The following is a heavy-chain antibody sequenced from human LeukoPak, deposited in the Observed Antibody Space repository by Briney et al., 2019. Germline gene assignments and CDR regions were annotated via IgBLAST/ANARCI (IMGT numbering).Heavy chain of an antibody. CDR1: GGTFGSNA. Sequence: ASVKVSCKPSGGTFGSNAISWVRQAPGQGLEWMGRIIPIFGMTNYAQKFQGRVTVTADKFTNTAYMELSSLRSDDTAVYYCARTPQYPNTYYFDYWGQGTLVTVSS. V-gene: IGHV1-69*04. CDR3: ARTPQYPNTYYFDY. CDR2: IIPIFGMT. J-gene: IGHJ4*02. D-gene: IGHD4-11*01.